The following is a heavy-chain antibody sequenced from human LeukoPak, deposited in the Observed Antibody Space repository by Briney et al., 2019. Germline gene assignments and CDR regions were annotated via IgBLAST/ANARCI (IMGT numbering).Heavy chain of an antibody. CDR2: ISSDGTNE. CDR1: GFTFSNYA. CDR3: ARVSTSGSGNSLTWAFDI. J-gene: IGHJ3*02. Sequence: PGTSLRVSCAASGFTFSNYAMHWVRQAPGKGLEWVAVISSDGTNEYYADSVKGRITISRDNSKNTLYLRVNSLRPEDTAVYYRARVSTSGSGNSLTWAFDIWGQGTMVTVSS. V-gene: IGHV3-30-3*01. D-gene: IGHD3-10*01.